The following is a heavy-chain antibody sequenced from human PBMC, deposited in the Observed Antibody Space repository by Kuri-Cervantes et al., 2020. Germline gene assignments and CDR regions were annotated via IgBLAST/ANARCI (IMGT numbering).Heavy chain of an antibody. V-gene: IGHV3-11*01. J-gene: IGHJ4*02. CDR3: AKDYYGDYENTNFDY. CDR1: GFTFSDYY. Sequence: GESLKISCAASGFTFSDYYMSWIRQAPGKGLEWVSYISSSGSTIYYADSVKGRLTISRDNAKNSLYLQMNSLRAEDTALYYCAKDYYGDYENTNFDYWGQGTLVTVSS. D-gene: IGHD4-17*01. CDR2: ISSSGSTI.